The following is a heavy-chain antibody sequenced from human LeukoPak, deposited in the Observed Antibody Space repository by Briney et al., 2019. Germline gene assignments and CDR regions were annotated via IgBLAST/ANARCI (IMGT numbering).Heavy chain of an antibody. D-gene: IGHD6-19*01. Sequence: GASVKVSCKASGYTFTGYYMHWVRQAPGQGLEWMGWINPNSGGTNYAQKFQGRVTITADESTSTAYMELSSLRSEDTAVYYCARDFPLTAPTLGGMRVAGPADYYYCMDVWGKGTTVTISS. J-gene: IGHJ6*03. CDR1: GYTFTGYY. CDR3: ARDFPLTAPTLGGMRVAGPADYYYCMDV. V-gene: IGHV1-2*02. CDR2: INPNSGGT.